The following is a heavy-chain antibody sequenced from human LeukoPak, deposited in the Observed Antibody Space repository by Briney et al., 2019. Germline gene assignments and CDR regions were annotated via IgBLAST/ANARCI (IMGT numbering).Heavy chain of an antibody. J-gene: IGHJ4*02. CDR3: ARRSYSSGWPFDY. V-gene: IGHV4-34*01. Sequence: SETLFLTCAVYGESFSGYYWTWIRQPPGKGLEWIGEVNHSGSTNYNPSLKSRVTLSVDTSKNQFSLKLSSVTAADTAVYYCARRSYSSGWPFDYWGQGTQVTVSS. CDR1: GESFSGYY. CDR2: VNHSGST. D-gene: IGHD6-19*01.